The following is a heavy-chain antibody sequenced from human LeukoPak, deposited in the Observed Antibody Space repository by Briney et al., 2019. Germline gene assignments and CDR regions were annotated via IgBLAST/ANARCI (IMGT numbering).Heavy chain of an antibody. Sequence: SETLSLTCTVSGAPMSKDYWSWIRQPAGRGLEWIGRVYTTGTTKYNPSLQSRVTMSIDTSEKQFSLRLTSVTAADTAVYYCVRDPPSRQFDPWGQGTLVTASS. CDR3: VRDPPSRQFDP. V-gene: IGHV4-4*07. J-gene: IGHJ5*02. CDR1: GAPMSKDY. CDR2: VYTTGTT.